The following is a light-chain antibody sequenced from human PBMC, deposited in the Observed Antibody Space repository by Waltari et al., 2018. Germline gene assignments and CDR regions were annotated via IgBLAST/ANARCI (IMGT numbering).Light chain of an antibody. CDR1: RNNVGNQR. Sequence: QAGLTQPPSVSKGLRQTATLTCTGHRNNVGNQRAVRLHQHQGHPPKLLSYRNNNRPSGISERFSASRSGNTASLTITGLQPEDEADYYCSAWDSSRSAWVVGGGTKLTVL. CDR2: RNN. J-gene: IGLJ3*02. V-gene: IGLV10-54*04. CDR3: SAWDSSRSAWV.